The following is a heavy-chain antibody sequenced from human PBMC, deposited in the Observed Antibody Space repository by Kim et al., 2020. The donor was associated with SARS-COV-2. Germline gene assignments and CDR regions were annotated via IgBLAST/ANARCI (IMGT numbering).Heavy chain of an antibody. Sequence: TKYSQTFQGRVTITRDTAAGTAYMELSSLRSEDTAVYYCARSPAISAFNDYWGQGTLVTVSS. D-gene: IGHD3-3*02. V-gene: IGHV1-3*01. CDR2: T. CDR3: ARSPAISAFNDY. J-gene: IGHJ4*02.